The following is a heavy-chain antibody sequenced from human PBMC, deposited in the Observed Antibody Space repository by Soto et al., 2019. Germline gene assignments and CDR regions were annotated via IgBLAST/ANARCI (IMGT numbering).Heavy chain of an antibody. Sequence: QVQLVESGGGVVQPGRSLRLSCAASGLTFSSYAMHWVRQAPGKGLEWVAVISYDGSNKYYADSVKGRFTISRDNSKNTLYLQMNSLRAEDTAVYYCARDPYSSSWYGAVPLGYWGQGTLVTVSS. J-gene: IGHJ4*02. D-gene: IGHD6-13*01. V-gene: IGHV3-30-3*01. CDR1: GLTFSSYA. CDR2: ISYDGSNK. CDR3: ARDPYSSSWYGAVPLGY.